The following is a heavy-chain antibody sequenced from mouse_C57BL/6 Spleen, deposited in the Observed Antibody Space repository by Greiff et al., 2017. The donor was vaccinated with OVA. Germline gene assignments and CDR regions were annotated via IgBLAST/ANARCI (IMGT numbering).Heavy chain of an antibody. J-gene: IGHJ1*03. D-gene: IGHD1-1*01. V-gene: IGHV1-26*01. CDR3: AHYGSSSWYFDV. CDR2: INPNNGGT. Sequence: AQLQQSGPELVKPGASVKISCKASGYTFTDYYMNWVKQSHGKSLEWIGDINPNNGGTSYNQKFKGKATLTVDKSSSTAYMELRSLTSEDSAVYYCAHYGSSSWYFDVWGTGTTVTVSS. CDR1: GYTFTDYY.